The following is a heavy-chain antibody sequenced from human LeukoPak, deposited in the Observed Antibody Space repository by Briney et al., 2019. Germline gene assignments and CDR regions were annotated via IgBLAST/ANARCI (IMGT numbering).Heavy chain of an antibody. V-gene: IGHV4-4*02. Sequence: SETLSLTCAVSGGSISNENWWSWVRQPPGKGLEWIGEIHYRGGTNYNPSLRSRVTISVDTSENQFSLKMTSVTAADTAVYYCATPNDAFNMWGQGTMVTVSS. CDR2: IHYRGGT. CDR1: GGSISNENW. CDR3: ATPNDAFNM. J-gene: IGHJ3*02.